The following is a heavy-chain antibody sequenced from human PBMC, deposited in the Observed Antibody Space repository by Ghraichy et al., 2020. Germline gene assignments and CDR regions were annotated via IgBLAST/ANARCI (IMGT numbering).Heavy chain of an antibody. CDR1: GGSFSGYY. CDR3: ARDDFWSGYCDY. J-gene: IGHJ4*02. V-gene: IGHV4-34*01. CDR2: INHSGST. Sequence: ESLNISCAVYGGSFSGYYWSWIRQPPGKGLEWIGEINHSGSTNYNPSLKSRVTISVDTSKNQFSLKLSSVTAADTAVYYCARDDFWSGYCDYWGQGTLVTVSS. D-gene: IGHD3-3*01.